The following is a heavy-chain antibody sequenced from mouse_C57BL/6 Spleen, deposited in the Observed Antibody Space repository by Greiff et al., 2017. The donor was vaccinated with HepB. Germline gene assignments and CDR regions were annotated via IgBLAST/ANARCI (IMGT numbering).Heavy chain of an antibody. V-gene: IGHV14-3*01. J-gene: IGHJ4*01. CDR3: AKFNAVVATDSSAMDG. D-gene: IGHD1-1*01. CDR2: IDPENGNT. Sequence: VQLQQSVAELVRPGASVKLSCTASGFNIKTTYMHWVKQRPEQGLEWIGRIDPENGNTKYAPKFQGKATITTDTSSNTAYMQLGSLTSEDTAIYNCAKFNAVVATDSSAMDGWGQGTSVTVSS. CDR1: GFNIKTTY.